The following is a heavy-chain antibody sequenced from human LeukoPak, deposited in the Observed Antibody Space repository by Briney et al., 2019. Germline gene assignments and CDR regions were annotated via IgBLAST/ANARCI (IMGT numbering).Heavy chain of an antibody. J-gene: IGHJ4*02. CDR3: ARVWGYYYDSSGYSDFDY. V-gene: IGHV1-18*01. CDR1: GYTFTTYG. D-gene: IGHD3-22*01. CDR2: ISAYNGNT. Sequence: ASVKVSCKASGYTFTTYGITWVRQAPGQGLEWMGWISAYNGNTNYAQKFQGRVTMTIDTSTSTGYMELRSLKSDDTAVYYCARVWGYYYDSSGYSDFDYWGQGTLVTVSS.